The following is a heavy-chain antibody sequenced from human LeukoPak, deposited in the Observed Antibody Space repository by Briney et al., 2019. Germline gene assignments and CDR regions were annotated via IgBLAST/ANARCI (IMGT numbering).Heavy chain of an antibody. Sequence: PSETLSLTCTVSGGSLRSYYWSWIRQPAGKGLEWIGRIYTSGSTNYNPSLKSRVTMSVDTSKNQFSLKLSSVTAADTAVYYCARDGRGGRWLQFDYYGMDVWGQGTTVTVSS. V-gene: IGHV4-4*07. CDR2: IYTSGST. CDR3: ARDGRGGRWLQFDYYGMDV. D-gene: IGHD5-24*01. CDR1: GGSLRSYY. J-gene: IGHJ6*02.